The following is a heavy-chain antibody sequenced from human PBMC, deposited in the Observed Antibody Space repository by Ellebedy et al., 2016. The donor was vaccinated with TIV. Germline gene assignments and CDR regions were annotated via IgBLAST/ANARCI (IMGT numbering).Heavy chain of an antibody. D-gene: IGHD2-15*01. CDR2: ISYDGSRR. J-gene: IGHJ5*02. CDR3: AKELQSCSAGICLHNYFDP. V-gene: IGHV3-30-3*01. Sequence: GESLKISCAASGFTFSSHAMHWVRQAPGKGLEWVTFISYDGSRRYYADSVKGRFTLSRDNSKNTLDLQMNSLSAEDTAIYYCAKELQSCSAGICLHNYFDPWGQGTLVTVSS. CDR1: GFTFSSHA.